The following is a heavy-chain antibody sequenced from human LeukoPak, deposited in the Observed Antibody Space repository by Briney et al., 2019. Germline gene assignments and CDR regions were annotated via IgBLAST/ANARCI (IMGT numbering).Heavy chain of an antibody. D-gene: IGHD3-10*01. CDR3: ASSGELYHPFDH. J-gene: IGHJ4*02. CDR1: GGSISSSNW. Sequence: SGTLSLTCAVSGGSISSSNWWSWVRQPPGKGLEWIGEIYHSGSTNYNPSLKSRVTISVDKSKNQFSLRLSSVTAADTAVYYCASSGELYHPFDHWGQGTLVTVSS. CDR2: IYHSGST. V-gene: IGHV4-4*02.